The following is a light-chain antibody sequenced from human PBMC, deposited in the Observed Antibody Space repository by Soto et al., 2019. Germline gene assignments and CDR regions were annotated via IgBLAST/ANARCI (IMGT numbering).Light chain of an antibody. CDR3: LQDYNFPWT. CDR2: AAS. J-gene: IGKJ1*01. Sequence: AIQMTKSPSSLSASVGDRVTITCRASQGIRNDLGWFQQKPGKAPKLLIYAASSLQSGVPSRFSGSGSGTDFTLTISSLQPEDFATYYCLQDYNFPWTFGHGTKVDIK. V-gene: IGKV1-6*01. CDR1: QGIRND.